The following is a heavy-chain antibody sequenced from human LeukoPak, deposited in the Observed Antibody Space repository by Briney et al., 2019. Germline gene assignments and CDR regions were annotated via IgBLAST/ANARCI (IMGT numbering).Heavy chain of an antibody. CDR1: GFTFSNYV. D-gene: IGHD6-19*01. Sequence: GGSLRLSCAASGFTFSNYVMSWVRQAPGKGLQWVSGLSGSGDSTYYADSVKGRFTISRDNSKNTLYLQMNSLRVEDTATYYCAKVRAPSGWFNSDHWGQGTLVTVSS. V-gene: IGHV3-23*01. CDR3: AKVRAPSGWFNSDH. J-gene: IGHJ4*02. CDR2: LSGSGDST.